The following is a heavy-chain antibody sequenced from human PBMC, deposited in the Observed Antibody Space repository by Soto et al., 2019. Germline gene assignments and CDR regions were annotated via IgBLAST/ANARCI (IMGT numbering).Heavy chain of an antibody. J-gene: IGHJ5*01. D-gene: IGHD3-10*01. CDR1: GFSLSTTGVG. CDR2: IYWDDDK. Sequence: QITMKESGPTLVRPTQTLTLTCTFSGFSLSTTGVGVGWIRQPPGKALEWLALIYWDDDKRYSPSLKSRLTITKDTSNSEGIQTKTITDAVEAATYYCAQRLLDYGLGRERANYFDTRGQGTLVTVSS. V-gene: IGHV2-5*02. CDR3: AQRLLDYGLGRERANYFDT.